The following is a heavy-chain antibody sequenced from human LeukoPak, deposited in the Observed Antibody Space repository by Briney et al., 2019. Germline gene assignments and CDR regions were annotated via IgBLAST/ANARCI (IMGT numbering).Heavy chain of an antibody. CDR2: ISDSGGST. V-gene: IGHV3-23*01. CDR3: AKDTRRYYYGSGSYLARTQFDY. Sequence: PGGSLRLSCAASGFTFSSYAMSWVRQAPGKGLEWVSVISDSGGSTYYADSVKGRLTLSRDNSKNTLYLQMNSLRAEDTAVYYCAKDTRRYYYGSGSYLARTQFDYWGQGTLVTVSS. CDR1: GFTFSSYA. D-gene: IGHD3-10*01. J-gene: IGHJ4*02.